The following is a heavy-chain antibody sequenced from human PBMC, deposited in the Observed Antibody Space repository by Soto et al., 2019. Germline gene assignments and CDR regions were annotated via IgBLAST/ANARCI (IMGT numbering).Heavy chain of an antibody. CDR2: INHSGST. CDR1: GGSFSGYY. CDR3: ARRPPGSWYSH. V-gene: IGHV4-34*01. J-gene: IGHJ4*02. D-gene: IGHD6-13*01. Sequence: QVQLQQWGAGLLKPSETLSLTCAVYGGSFSGYYWSWIRQPPGKGLEWIGEINHSGSTNYNPSLKSRVTISVDTSKNQCSLKLSSVTAADTAVYYCARRPPGSWYSHWGQGTLVTVSS.